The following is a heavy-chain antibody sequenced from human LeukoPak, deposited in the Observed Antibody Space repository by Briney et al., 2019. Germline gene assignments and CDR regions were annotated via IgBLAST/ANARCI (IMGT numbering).Heavy chain of an antibody. CDR2: ISVGGGGT. CDR1: GFIFSSYV. Sequence: PGGSLRLSCEASGFIFSSYVMGWVRQAPGKGLEWVSSISVGGGGTFTADSVKGRFTITRDNSKNTLYLQMNSLRAEDTAVYYCAKDQLLWYYMDVWGKGTTVTVSS. CDR3: AKDQLLWYYMDV. V-gene: IGHV3-23*01. J-gene: IGHJ6*03. D-gene: IGHD3-10*01.